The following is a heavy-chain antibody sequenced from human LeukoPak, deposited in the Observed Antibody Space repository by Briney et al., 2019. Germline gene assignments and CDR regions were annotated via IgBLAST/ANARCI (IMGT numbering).Heavy chain of an antibody. Sequence: SETLSLTCAVYGGSFNGYYWSWIRQPPGKGLEWIGEINHSGSTNYSPSLKSRVTISVDTSKNQFSLKLSSVTAADTAVYYCARGATGYYDFWSGYIPLHYFDYWGQGTLVTVSS. D-gene: IGHD3-3*01. J-gene: IGHJ4*02. V-gene: IGHV4-34*01. CDR3: ARGATGYYDFWSGYIPLHYFDY. CDR2: INHSGST. CDR1: GGSFNGYY.